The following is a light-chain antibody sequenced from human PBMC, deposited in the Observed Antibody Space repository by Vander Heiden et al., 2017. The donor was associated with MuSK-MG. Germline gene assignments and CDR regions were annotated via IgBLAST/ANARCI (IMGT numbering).Light chain of an antibody. J-gene: IGKJ1*01. CDR1: QSISNW. V-gene: IGKV1-5*01. CDR3: QQDYNSPST. CDR2: NAS. Sequence: DIQMTQSPSTLSASVGDRVTITCRATQSISNWLAWYQQKPGKAPKLLIYNASSLKSGVPSRFSGSGSGTEFTLTISSLQPDDFATYYCQQDYNSPSTFGQGTMVEIK.